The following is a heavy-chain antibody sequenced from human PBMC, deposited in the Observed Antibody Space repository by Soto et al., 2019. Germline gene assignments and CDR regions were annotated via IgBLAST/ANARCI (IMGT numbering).Heavy chain of an antibody. Sequence: RESLKISCKGSGYSFTSYWIGWVRQMPGKGLEWMGIIYPGDSDTRYSPSFQGQVTISADKSISTAYLQWSSLKASDTAMYYCARRSATVASDFGYYYYYGMDVWGQGTTVTVSS. CDR3: ARRSATVASDFGYYYYYGMDV. CDR2: IYPGDSDT. V-gene: IGHV5-51*01. J-gene: IGHJ6*02. CDR1: GYSFTSYW. D-gene: IGHD4-17*01.